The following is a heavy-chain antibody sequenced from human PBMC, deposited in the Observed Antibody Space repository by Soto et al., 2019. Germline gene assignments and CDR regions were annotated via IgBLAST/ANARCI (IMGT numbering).Heavy chain of an antibody. J-gene: IGHJ4*02. CDR3: ARVGDDYVWGSYRYHFDY. D-gene: IGHD3-16*02. CDR2: VKQDGSEK. CDR1: GFTFSSYW. Sequence: HPGGSLRLSCAASGFTFSSYWMSWVRQAPGKGLEWVANVKQDGSEKYYVDSVKGRFTISRDNAKNSLYLQMNSLRAEDTAVYYCARVGDDYVWGSYRYHFDYWGQGTLVTVSS. V-gene: IGHV3-7*01.